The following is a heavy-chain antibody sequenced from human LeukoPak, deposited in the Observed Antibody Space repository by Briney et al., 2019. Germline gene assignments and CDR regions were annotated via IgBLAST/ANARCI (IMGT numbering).Heavy chain of an antibody. CDR3: ARGRLGYCTGGVCYFGA. CDR1: GGSFSGYY. V-gene: IGHV4-34*01. CDR2: INHSGST. J-gene: IGHJ5*02. D-gene: IGHD2-8*02. Sequence: SETLSLTCAVYGGSFSGYYWSWIRESPGKGLEWIGEINHSGSTNYNPSLKSRVTISVDTSKNQFSLKLSSVTAADTAVYYCARGRLGYCTGGVCYFGAWGQGTLVTVSS.